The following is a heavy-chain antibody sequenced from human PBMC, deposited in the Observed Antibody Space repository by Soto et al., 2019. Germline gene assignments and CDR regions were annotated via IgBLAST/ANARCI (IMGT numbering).Heavy chain of an antibody. V-gene: IGHV1-18*04. D-gene: IGHD6-13*01. CDR2: ISTYNANT. J-gene: IGHJ4*02. CDR3: AREGAHSTGWYDYFDQ. Sequence: QVQLVQSGGEVKKPGASVNISCKATGYTFISYSITWVRQAPGQGLEWMGWISTYNANTKYAQSLQGRVTLTRDTSTNTAFMEIRGLRSDDTAIYYCAREGAHSTGWYDYFDQWGQGTLVAVSS. CDR1: GYTFISYS.